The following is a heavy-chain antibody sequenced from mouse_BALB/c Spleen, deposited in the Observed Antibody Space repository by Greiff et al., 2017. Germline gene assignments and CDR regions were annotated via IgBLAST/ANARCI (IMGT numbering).Heavy chain of an antibody. CDR2: ISYSVST. Sequence: ESGPGLVKPSQSLSLTCTVTGYSITSDYAWNWIRQFPGNKLEWMGYISYSVSTSYNPSLKSRISITRDTSKNQFFLQLNSVTTEDTATYYCARWYGYDYAMDYWGQGTSVTVSS. D-gene: IGHD2-2*01. J-gene: IGHJ4*01. CDR1: GYSITSDYA. V-gene: IGHV3-2*02. CDR3: ARWYGYDYAMDY.